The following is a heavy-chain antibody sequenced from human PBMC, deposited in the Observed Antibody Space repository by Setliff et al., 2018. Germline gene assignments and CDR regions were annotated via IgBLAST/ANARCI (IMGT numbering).Heavy chain of an antibody. J-gene: IGHJ4*02. Sequence: GSLRLSCAASGFTFNGYAMNWVRQVPGKGLEWVAVISSDGNIKFHADSVKGRFTISRGTSKNTLYLQMSSLRTEDTAVYYCRLWFGELLRDYWGQGTLVTVSS. V-gene: IGHV3-30*14. CDR3: RLWFGELLRDY. CDR1: GFTFNGYA. D-gene: IGHD3-10*01. CDR2: ISSDGNIK.